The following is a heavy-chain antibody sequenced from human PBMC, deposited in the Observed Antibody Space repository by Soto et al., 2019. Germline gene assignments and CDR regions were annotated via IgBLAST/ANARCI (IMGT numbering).Heavy chain of an antibody. Sequence: VGSLRLSCAASGFTFSSYWMHWVRQAPGKGLVWVSRINSDGSSTSYADSVKGRFTISRDNAKNTLYLQMNSLRAEDTAVYYCARAYSSGPFDYWGQGTLVTVSS. V-gene: IGHV3-74*01. CDR3: ARAYSSGPFDY. CDR2: INSDGSST. J-gene: IGHJ4*02. CDR1: GFTFSSYW. D-gene: IGHD6-19*01.